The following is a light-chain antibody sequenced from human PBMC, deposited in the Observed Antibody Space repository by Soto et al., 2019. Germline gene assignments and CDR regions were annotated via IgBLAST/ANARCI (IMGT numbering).Light chain of an antibody. CDR3: QQSYSLPRT. CDR1: QSISNY. CDR2: AAS. Sequence: DIQMTQSPSSLSASVGDRVTIACRASQSISNYLNWYQLKPGKAPKLMIYAASTLQSGVPSRFSGSGSGTDFTLSINSLQPEDFETYYCQQSYSLPRTFGGGTKVDIK. J-gene: IGKJ4*01. V-gene: IGKV1-39*01.